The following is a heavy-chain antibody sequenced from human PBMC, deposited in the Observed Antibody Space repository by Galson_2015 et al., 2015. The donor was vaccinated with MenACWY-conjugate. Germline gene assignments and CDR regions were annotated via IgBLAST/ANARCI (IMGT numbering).Heavy chain of an antibody. D-gene: IGHD1-26*01. CDR1: GFTFSNYW. J-gene: IGHJ3*02. V-gene: IGHV3-74*01. CDR2: IDNDGNRI. CDR3: SRGGEAKLIIVGGISDI. Sequence: SLRLSCAASGFTFSNYWMHWVRHGPGKGLEWLSRIDNDGNRITYADSVKGRFTISRDNAKNTLYLQINSVRADDTAVYYCSRGGEAKLIIVGGISDIWSQGTTVTVSS.